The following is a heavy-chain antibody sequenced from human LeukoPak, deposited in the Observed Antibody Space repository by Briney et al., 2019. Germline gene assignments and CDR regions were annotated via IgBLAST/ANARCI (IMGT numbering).Heavy chain of an antibody. J-gene: IGHJ4*02. Sequence: GGSLRLSCAASGFTFSSYSMNWVRQAPGKGLEWVSSISSSSSYIYYADSVKGRFTISRDNAKNSLYLQMNSLRAEDTAVYYCARGLGDYDILTGRDYWGQGTLVTVSS. CDR1: GFTFSSYS. D-gene: IGHD3-9*01. CDR3: ARGLGDYDILTGRDY. V-gene: IGHV3-21*01. CDR2: ISSSSSYI.